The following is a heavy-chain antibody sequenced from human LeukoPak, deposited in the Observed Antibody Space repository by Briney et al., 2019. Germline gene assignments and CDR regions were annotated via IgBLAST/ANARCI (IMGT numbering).Heavy chain of an antibody. J-gene: IGHJ5*02. CDR3: AREGGRGWSDP. V-gene: IGHV4-4*07. Sequence: SETLSLTCTVSGDSFSSYFWNWIRQPAGKGLEYIGRLYPSGSTDYNPSLKSRVTMSVDTSKNQVSLKPSSVTAADTAVYYCAREGGRGWSDPWGPGTLVTVSS. CDR1: GDSFSSYF. D-gene: IGHD1-26*01. CDR2: LYPSGST.